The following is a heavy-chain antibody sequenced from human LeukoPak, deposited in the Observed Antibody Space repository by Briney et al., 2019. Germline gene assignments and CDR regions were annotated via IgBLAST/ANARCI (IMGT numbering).Heavy chain of an antibody. V-gene: IGHV3-23*01. CDR2: ISGSGGTT. J-gene: IGHJ3*02. CDR1: RFLYRRCV. CDR3: SKDPPSVVAKAFHI. Sequence: GGSQSLFCTPCRFLYRRCVMSWLPHAPVNRLHSVSTISGSGGTTYYADSVKGRFTISRDNSKSTLYLEIDSLRADDTAVYSCSKDPPSVVAKAFHIWGQGTMVTVSS. D-gene: IGHD5-12*01.